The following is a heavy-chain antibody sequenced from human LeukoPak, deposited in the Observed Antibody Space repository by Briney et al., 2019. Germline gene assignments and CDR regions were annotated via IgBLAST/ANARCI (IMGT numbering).Heavy chain of an antibody. Sequence: PGGSLRLACAASGFTFSTYGMHWVRQAPGKGLEWVAIISYDGSNKYYADSVKGRFTISRDNSKNTLFLQMNSLRAEDTAVYYCAKHPGDFTGIVTYYYMDVWGKGTTVTVSS. J-gene: IGHJ6*03. CDR1: GFTFSTYG. D-gene: IGHD1-26*01. CDR2: ISYDGSNK. V-gene: IGHV3-30*18. CDR3: AKHPGDFTGIVTYYYMDV.